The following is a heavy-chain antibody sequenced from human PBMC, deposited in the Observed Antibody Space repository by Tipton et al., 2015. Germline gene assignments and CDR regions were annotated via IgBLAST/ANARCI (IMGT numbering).Heavy chain of an antibody. CDR3: ASPRAYYYDSSGYMDV. CDR1: GGTVSSYA. Sequence: QLVQSGAEVKRPGSSVKVSCKASGGTVSSYAVSWVRQAPGQGLEWMGGIIPIFGTANYAQKFQGRVTITADGSTNTAYMELSSLRSEDTAVYYCASPRAYYYDSSGYMDVWGQGTTVTVSS. J-gene: IGHJ6*03. D-gene: IGHD3-22*01. V-gene: IGHV1-69*01. CDR2: IIPIFGTA.